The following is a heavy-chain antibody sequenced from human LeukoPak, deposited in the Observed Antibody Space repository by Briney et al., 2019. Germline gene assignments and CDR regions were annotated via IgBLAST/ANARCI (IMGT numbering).Heavy chain of an antibody. D-gene: IGHD5-12*01. V-gene: IGHV3-11*01. CDR2: ISSTDTT. CDR3: ARGIRGSDPDY. Sequence: GGPLRLSCAASGFTFSDYYMTWIRQAPGKGLEWVSYISSTDTTCYADSVKGRFTVSRDNAKNSLFLQMHSLRAEDTAVCYCARGIRGSDPDYWGQGTLLTVSS. J-gene: IGHJ4*02. CDR1: GFTFSDYY.